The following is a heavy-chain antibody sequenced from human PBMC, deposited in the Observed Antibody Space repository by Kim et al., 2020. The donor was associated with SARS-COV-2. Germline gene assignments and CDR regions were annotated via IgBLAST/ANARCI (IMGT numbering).Heavy chain of an antibody. D-gene: IGHD2-21*02. Sequence: VKGRFTISRDNSQNTLYLQMNSLRAEDTAVYYCAKDLTYCGGDCYSPFDYWGQGTLVTVSS. CDR3: AKDLTYCGGDCYSPFDY. V-gene: IGHV3-23*01. J-gene: IGHJ4*02.